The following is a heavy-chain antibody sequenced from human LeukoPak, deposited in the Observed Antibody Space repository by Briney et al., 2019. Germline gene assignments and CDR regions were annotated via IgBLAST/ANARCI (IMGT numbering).Heavy chain of an antibody. Sequence: SGTLSLTCAVSGGSISSSNWWSWVRQPPGKGLEWIGEIHHSGSTNYNPSLKSRVTMSVDTSKNQFSLKLSSVTAADTAVYYCARDHSGSYFDYWGQGTLVTVSS. D-gene: IGHD1-26*01. CDR1: GGSISSSNW. V-gene: IGHV4-4*02. J-gene: IGHJ4*02. CDR2: IHHSGST. CDR3: ARDHSGSYFDY.